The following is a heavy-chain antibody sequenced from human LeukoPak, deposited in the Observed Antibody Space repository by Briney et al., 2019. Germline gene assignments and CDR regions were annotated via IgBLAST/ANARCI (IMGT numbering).Heavy chain of an antibody. CDR2: ISSSGSTI. CDR3: ARDRSVAAEGAFDI. V-gene: IGHV3-11*01. J-gene: IGHJ3*02. Sequence: GGSLRLSCAASGITFSDYYMSWIRQAPGKGLEWVSYISSSGSTIYYADSVKGRFTISRDNAKNSLYLQMNSLRAEDTAVYYCARDRSVAAEGAFDIWGQGTMVTVSS. CDR1: GITFSDYY. D-gene: IGHD6-13*01.